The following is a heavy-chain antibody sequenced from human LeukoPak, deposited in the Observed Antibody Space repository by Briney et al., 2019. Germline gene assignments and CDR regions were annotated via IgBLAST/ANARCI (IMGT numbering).Heavy chain of an antibody. V-gene: IGHV4-34*01. CDR1: GGSLSGYY. D-gene: IGHD6-13*01. Sequence: SETLSLTCAVYGGSLSGYYWSWIRQPPGKGLEWIGEINHSGSTNYNPSLKSRVTISVDTSKNQFSLKLSSVTAADTAVYYCARGVGYSSSWGYWGQGTLVTVSS. CDR3: ARGVGYSSSWGY. J-gene: IGHJ4*02. CDR2: INHSGST.